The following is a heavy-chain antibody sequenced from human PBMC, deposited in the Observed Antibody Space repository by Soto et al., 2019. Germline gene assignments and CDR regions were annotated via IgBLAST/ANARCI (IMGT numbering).Heavy chain of an antibody. CDR1: GFSLKSSGVG. CDR2: VYWSDEK. CDR3: AHKEYYFATGNYYNVRWLDP. J-gene: IGHJ5*02. D-gene: IGHD3-10*01. V-gene: IGHV2-5*01. Sequence: ESGPTLVNPTQTLTLTCTFSGFSLKSSGVGVAWIRQPPGKALEWLALVYWSDEKRYSPSLKNRLTITKDTSKNEVVLTMTNMDPLDTATYYCAHKEYYFATGNYYNVRWLDPWGQGILVIVSP.